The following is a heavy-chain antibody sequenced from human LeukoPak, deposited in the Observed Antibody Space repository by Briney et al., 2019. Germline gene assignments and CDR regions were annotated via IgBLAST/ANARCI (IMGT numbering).Heavy chain of an antibody. CDR3: ARSGGSSYYYYYYMDV. Sequence: SETLSLTCTVSGGSISSYYWSWIRQPPGKGLEWIGYIYYSGSTNYNPSLKSRVTISVDTSKNQFSLKLSSVTAADTAVYYCARSGGSSYYYYYYMDVWGKGTTVTISS. CDR1: GGSISSYY. J-gene: IGHJ6*03. V-gene: IGHV4-59*01. D-gene: IGHD1-26*01. CDR2: IYYSGST.